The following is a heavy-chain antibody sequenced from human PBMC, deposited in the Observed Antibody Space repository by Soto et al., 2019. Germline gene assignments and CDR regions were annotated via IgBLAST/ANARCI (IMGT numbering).Heavy chain of an antibody. CDR2: IYYSGST. Sequence: PSETLSLTCTVSGGSISSYYWSWIRQPPGKGLEWIGYIYYSGSTNYNPSLKSRVTISVDTSKNQFSLKLSSVTAADTAVYYCARHSEWLRLTDFDYWGQGTLGTVSS. V-gene: IGHV4-59*08. CDR3: ARHSEWLRLTDFDY. CDR1: GGSISSYY. J-gene: IGHJ4*02. D-gene: IGHD5-12*01.